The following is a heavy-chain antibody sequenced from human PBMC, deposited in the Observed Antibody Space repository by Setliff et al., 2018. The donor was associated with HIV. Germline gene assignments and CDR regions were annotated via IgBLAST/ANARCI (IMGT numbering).Heavy chain of an antibody. Sequence: ASVKVSCKASGYTFTSYYMHWVRQAPGQGLEWMGIINPSSGSTSNKQKFQGRVTMTRDTSTNTVYVELSSLRFEDTAVYYCARDMNRRSYSDTSPHDYWGQGTLVTVSS. J-gene: IGHJ4*02. V-gene: IGHV1-46*01. CDR1: GYTFTSYY. CDR3: ARDMNRRSYSDTSPHDY. D-gene: IGHD3-22*01. CDR2: INPSSGST.